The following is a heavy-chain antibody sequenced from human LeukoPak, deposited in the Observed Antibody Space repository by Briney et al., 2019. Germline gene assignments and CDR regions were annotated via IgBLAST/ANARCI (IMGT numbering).Heavy chain of an antibody. J-gene: IGHJ4*02. CDR3: ARARPRLGEFLFDH. CDR1: GFIFDDYS. V-gene: IGHV3-49*04. CDR2: LRSKAYDGTT. Sequence: PGGSLRLSCSVSGFIFDDYSLHWVRQAPGKGLEWVGFLRSKAYDGTTEYAASVKGRATISRDDSKSVAYLQLNSLKTEDTAMYYCARARPRLGEFLFDHWGQGTLVTVSS. D-gene: IGHD3-16*01.